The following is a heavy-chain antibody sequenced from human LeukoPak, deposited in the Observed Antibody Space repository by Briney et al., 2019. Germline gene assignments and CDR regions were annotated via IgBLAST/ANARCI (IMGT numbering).Heavy chain of an antibody. CDR1: GFTFSSYG. CDR2: ISGSGGST. Sequence: PGGSLRLSCAASGFTFSSYGMSWVRQAPGKGLEWVSTISGSGGSTYYADSVKGRFTISRDNSKNTLYLQMNSLRVEDTAMFYCAKRSTCGGDCSSSVLSPSDYWGQGTLVTVSS. CDR3: AKRSTCGGDCSSSVLSPSDY. J-gene: IGHJ4*02. V-gene: IGHV3-23*01. D-gene: IGHD2-21*02.